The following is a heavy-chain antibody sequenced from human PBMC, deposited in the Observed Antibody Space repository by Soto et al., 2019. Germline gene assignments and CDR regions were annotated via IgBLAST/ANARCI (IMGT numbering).Heavy chain of an antibody. CDR2: INHSGST. J-gene: IGHJ4*02. CDR3: VKRSLLVAPT. Sequence: PSETLSLTCAVYGGSFSGYYWSWIRQPPGKGLEWIGEINHSGSTNYNPSLKSRVTISVDTSKNQFSLKLNSVTAADTAVYYCVKRSLLVAPTWGQGILVTVSS. D-gene: IGHD2-21*01. V-gene: IGHV4-34*01. CDR1: GGSFSGYY.